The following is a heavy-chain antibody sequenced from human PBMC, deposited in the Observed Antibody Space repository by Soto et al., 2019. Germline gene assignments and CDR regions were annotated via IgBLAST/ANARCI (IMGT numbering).Heavy chain of an antibody. J-gene: IGHJ4*02. CDR2: IYWNDDK. CDR3: AHGRDFWTNFDY. Sequence: QITLKESGPTLVKPTQTLTLTCTFSGFSLSTSGVGVGWIRQPPGKALEWLALIYWNDDKRYSPSLKSRLTITKDTSKNQVVLTMTNMDPVDTATYYCAHGRDFWTNFDYWGQGTLVTVSS. D-gene: IGHD3-3*01. V-gene: IGHV2-5*01. CDR1: GFSLSTSGVG.